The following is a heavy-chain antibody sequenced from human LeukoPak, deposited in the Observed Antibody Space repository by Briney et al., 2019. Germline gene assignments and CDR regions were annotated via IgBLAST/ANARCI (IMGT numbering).Heavy chain of an antibody. CDR2: IYYSGST. Sequence: SETLSLTCTVSGGSISSYYWSWLRQPPGKGLEWVGYIYYSGSTNYNPSLKSRVTISVDTSKNQFSLKLSSVTAADTAVYYCARVPPYYDILTGYSPYGMDVWGKGTTVTVSS. CDR3: ARVPPYYDILTGYSPYGMDV. D-gene: IGHD3-9*01. CDR1: GGSISSYY. V-gene: IGHV4-59*01. J-gene: IGHJ6*04.